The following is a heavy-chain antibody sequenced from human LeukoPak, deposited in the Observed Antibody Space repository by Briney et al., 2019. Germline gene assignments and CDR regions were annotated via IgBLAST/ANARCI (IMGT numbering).Heavy chain of an antibody. CDR3: ARALGVVGYSGYDGRIGSWYSRQQLPTRRGPFDY. V-gene: IGHV4-34*01. J-gene: IGHJ4*02. CDR2: INHSGST. CDR1: GGSFSGYY. D-gene: IGHD5-12*01. Sequence: PSETLSLTCAVYGGSFSGYYGSWVRQPPAKGLEWIGEINHSGSTNYNPSLKSRVTISVDTSKNQFSLKLSSVTAADTAVYYCARALGVVGYSGYDGRIGSWYSRQQLPTRRGPFDYWGQGTLVTVSS.